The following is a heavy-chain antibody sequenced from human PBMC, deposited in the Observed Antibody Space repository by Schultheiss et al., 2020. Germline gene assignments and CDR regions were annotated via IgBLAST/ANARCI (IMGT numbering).Heavy chain of an antibody. J-gene: IGHJ4*02. V-gene: IGHV1-2*02. CDR1: GYTFTSYY. Sequence: ASVKVSCKASGYTFTSYYMHWVRQAPGQGLEWMGGIIPVFGTTSYAQKFQGRVTMTRNTSISTAYMELSRLRSDDTAVYYCARADIVVVVAATPAGYWGQGTLVTVSS. CDR2: IIPVFGTT. D-gene: IGHD2-15*01. CDR3: ARADIVVVVAATPAGY.